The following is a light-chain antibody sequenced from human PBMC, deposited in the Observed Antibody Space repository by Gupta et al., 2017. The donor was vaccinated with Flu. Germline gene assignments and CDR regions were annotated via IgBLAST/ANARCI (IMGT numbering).Light chain of an antibody. CDR1: SSNIGSNY. J-gene: IGLJ3*02. Sequence: QSVLTQPPSASGTPGQRVTISCSGSSSNIGSNYVYWYQQLPGTAPKLLIYRNNQRPSGVPDRFSGSKSGTSASLAISGLRSEDEADYYCEEWDDSLSGPNWVFGGGTKLTVL. CDR2: RNN. CDR3: EEWDDSLSGPNWV. V-gene: IGLV1-47*01.